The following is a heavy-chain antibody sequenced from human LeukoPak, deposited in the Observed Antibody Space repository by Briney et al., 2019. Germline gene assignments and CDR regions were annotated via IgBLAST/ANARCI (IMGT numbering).Heavy chain of an antibody. CDR2: IYYSGIT. CDR3: ARQMKAYYYDSSGYYYVYDAFDI. Sequence: KPSETLSLTCTVSGGSISSYYWSWIRQPPGKGLEWIGFIYYSGITTYNPSLKSRVTISVDTSKNQFSLKLSSVTAADTAVYYCARQMKAYYYDSSGYYYVYDAFDIWGQGTMVTVSS. J-gene: IGHJ3*02. D-gene: IGHD3-22*01. V-gene: IGHV4-59*08. CDR1: GGSISSYY.